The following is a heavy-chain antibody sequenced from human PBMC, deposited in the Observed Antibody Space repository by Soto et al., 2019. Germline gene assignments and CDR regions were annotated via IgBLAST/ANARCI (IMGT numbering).Heavy chain of an antibody. CDR1: GGTFSSYA. CDR3: ARVSQAQQRSGYCSGGSCYGMDV. V-gene: IGHV1-69*13. J-gene: IGHJ6*02. D-gene: IGHD2-15*01. Sequence: SVKASCKASGGTFSSYAISWVRQAPGQGLEWMGGIIPIFGTANYAQKFQGRVTITADESTSTAYMELSSLRSEDTAVYYCARVSQAQQRSGYCSGGSCYGMDVWGQGTTAT. CDR2: IIPIFGTA.